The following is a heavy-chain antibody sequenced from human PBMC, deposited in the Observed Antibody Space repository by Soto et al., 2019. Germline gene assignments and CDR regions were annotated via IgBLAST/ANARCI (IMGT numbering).Heavy chain of an antibody. CDR2: IVVGSGNT. D-gene: IGHD5-18*01. CDR3: AAVPPFYTAMVAGPDYYYYGMDV. CDR1: GFTFTSSA. V-gene: IGHV1-58*01. J-gene: IGHJ6*02. Sequence: SVKVSCKASGFTFTSSAVQWVRQARGQRLEWIGWIVVGSGNTNYAQKFQKRVTITRDMSTSTAYMELSSLRSEDTAVYYCAAVPPFYTAMVAGPDYYYYGMDVWGQGTTVTVSS.